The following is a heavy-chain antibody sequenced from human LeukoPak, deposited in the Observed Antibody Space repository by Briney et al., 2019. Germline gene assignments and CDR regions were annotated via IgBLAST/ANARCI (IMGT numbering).Heavy chain of an antibody. J-gene: IGHJ4*02. CDR1: GGSISSYY. Sequence: SETLSLTCTVSGGSISSYYWSWIRQPPGKGLEWIGYIYYSGSTYYNPSLKSRVTISVDTSKNQFFLKLSSVTAADTAVYYCARALSGDYFEDWGQGTLVTVSS. CDR2: IYYSGST. V-gene: IGHV4-30-4*01. CDR3: ARALSGDYFED. D-gene: IGHD2/OR15-2a*01.